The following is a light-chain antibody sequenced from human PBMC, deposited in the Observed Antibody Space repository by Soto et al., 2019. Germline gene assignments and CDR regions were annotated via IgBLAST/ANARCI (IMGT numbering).Light chain of an antibody. Sequence: QSVLTQPPSVSGAPGQRVTISCTGSNSNIGAGYDVHWYQQLPGTAPKLLIYGNINRPSGVSDRFSGSKSGTSASLAITGLQAEDEADYYCHSYDNSRGGSVFGTGTKLTVL. CDR2: GNI. CDR1: NSNIGAGYD. J-gene: IGLJ1*01. CDR3: HSYDNSRGGSV. V-gene: IGLV1-40*01.